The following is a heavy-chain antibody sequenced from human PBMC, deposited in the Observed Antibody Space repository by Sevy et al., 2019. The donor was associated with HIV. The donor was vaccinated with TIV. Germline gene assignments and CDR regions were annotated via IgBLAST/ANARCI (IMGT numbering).Heavy chain of an antibody. CDR2: IYPRGSA. D-gene: IGHD4-17*01. J-gene: IGHJ4*02. V-gene: IGHV4-38-2*01. CDR3: VEDKNDYGGSYFES. CDR1: HYSIRSAYQ. Sequence: GSLRLSCAVSHYSIRSAYQWGWIRQSPGKGLEWIGSIYPRGSAFYNPSLKSRLSISGDMSKNQFSLNLRSVTAADTAVYYCVEDKNDYGGSYFESWGPGTLVTVSS.